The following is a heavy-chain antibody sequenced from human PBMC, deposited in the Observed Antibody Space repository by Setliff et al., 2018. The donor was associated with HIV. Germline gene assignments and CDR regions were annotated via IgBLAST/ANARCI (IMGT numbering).Heavy chain of an antibody. J-gene: IGHJ3*02. CDR3: ARDLPLEWSHDGFDI. Sequence: PSETLSLTCTVSGGSISSSSYYWGWIRQPPGKGLEWIGSINYSGSTYYNPSLKSRVTISVDTSKNQFSLKLRSVTAADTAVYYCARDLPLEWSHDGFDIWGQGTMVTVSS. CDR2: INYSGST. CDR1: GGSISSSSYY. D-gene: IGHD3-3*01. V-gene: IGHV4-39*07.